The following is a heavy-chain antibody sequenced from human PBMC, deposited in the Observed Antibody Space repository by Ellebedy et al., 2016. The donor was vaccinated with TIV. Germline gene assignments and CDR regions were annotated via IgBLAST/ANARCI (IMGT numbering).Heavy chain of an antibody. D-gene: IGHD6-13*01. CDR3: AREDIAAAGTDDAFDI. CDR1: GGSISSYY. CDR2: IYYSGST. V-gene: IGHV4-59*01. J-gene: IGHJ3*02. Sequence: SETLSLTCTVSGGSISSYYWSWIRQPPGKGLEWIGYIYYSGSTNYNPSLKSRVTISVDTSKNQFSLKLSSVTAADTAVYYCAREDIAAAGTDDAFDIWGQGTMVTVSS.